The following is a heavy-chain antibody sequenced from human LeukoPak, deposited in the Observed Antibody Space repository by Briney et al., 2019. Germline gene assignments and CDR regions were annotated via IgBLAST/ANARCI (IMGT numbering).Heavy chain of an antibody. CDR2: IFYSGST. Sequence: SETLSLTCTVSGGSISSYYWSCIRQPPGKGLEWIGCIFYSGSTNYNPSLRSRVTISVDTSKNHFSLKLSSVTAADTAVYYCAIFPDSRDYYYYYMDVWGKGTTVTVSS. V-gene: IGHV4-59*01. J-gene: IGHJ6*03. CDR3: AIFPDSRDYYYYYMDV. D-gene: IGHD1-14*01. CDR1: GGSISSYY.